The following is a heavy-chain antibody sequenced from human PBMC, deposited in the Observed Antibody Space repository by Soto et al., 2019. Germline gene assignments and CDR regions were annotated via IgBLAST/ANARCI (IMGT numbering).Heavy chain of an antibody. J-gene: IGHJ6*02. CDR2: ISYDGSNK. CDR1: GFTFGASA. D-gene: IGHD1-26*01. Sequence: PGGSLRLSCAASGFTFGASALQWVRQASWKGLEWVAVISYDGSNKYYADSVKGRFTISRDNSKNTLYLQMNSLRAEDTAVYYCARSGSDLNYYYYYGMDVWGQGTTVTVSS. V-gene: IGHV3-30-3*01. CDR3: ARSGSDLNYYYYYGMDV.